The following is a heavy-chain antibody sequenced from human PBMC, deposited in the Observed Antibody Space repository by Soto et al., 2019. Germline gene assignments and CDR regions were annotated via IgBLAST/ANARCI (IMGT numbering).Heavy chain of an antibody. Sequence: EASVKVSCKASGYTVTDYYMNWVRQAPGQGLEWMGWINPKSGGTNYAQKFQGRVTMTRDTSIGIVYMELSRLRSDDAAVYYCAREPPLYNWNFLGSYGMDVWGQGTTVAVSS. V-gene: IGHV1-2*02. CDR3: AREPPLYNWNFLGSYGMDV. CDR1: GYTVTDYY. D-gene: IGHD1-7*01. CDR2: INPKSGGT. J-gene: IGHJ6*02.